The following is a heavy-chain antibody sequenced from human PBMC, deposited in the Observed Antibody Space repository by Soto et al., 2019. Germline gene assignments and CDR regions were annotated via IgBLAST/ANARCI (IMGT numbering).Heavy chain of an antibody. V-gene: IGHV4-59*01. CDR1: DGSISRNY. D-gene: IGHD3-9*01. CDR3: ARGGTIFCP. CDR2: ISFNGST. Sequence: SQPLQLTCTVPDGSISRNYWRRTRQPTGKVMECMDNISFNGSTNTNPTLKCRVTIAVDPSKNQVSLNLSSVTAAETTVYDCARGGTIFCPWGQGPLVTVSS. J-gene: IGHJ5*02.